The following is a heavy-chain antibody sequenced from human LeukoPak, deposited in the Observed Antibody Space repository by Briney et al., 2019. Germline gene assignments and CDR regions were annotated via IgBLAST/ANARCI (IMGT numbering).Heavy chain of an antibody. CDR3: ARVEDYYYGMDV. D-gene: IGHD3-3*01. CDR1: GGTFSSYA. J-gene: IGHJ6*04. V-gene: IGHV1-69*01. Sequence: AVNVSCKASGGTFSSYAIRLVRQAPGQGLEWVGGIIPIFGTANYAHKFQGRVTITADESTSTAYMELSSLRSEDTAVYCCARVEDYYYGMDVWGKGTPVTVSS. CDR2: IIPIFGTA.